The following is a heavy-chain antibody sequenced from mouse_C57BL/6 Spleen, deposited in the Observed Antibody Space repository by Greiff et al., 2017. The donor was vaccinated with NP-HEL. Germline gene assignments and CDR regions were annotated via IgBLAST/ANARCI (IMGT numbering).Heavy chain of an antibody. V-gene: IGHV1-80*01. CDR3: ARRAAQGETWFAY. CDR1: GYAFSSYW. J-gene: IGHJ3*01. D-gene: IGHD3-2*02. CDR2: IYPGDGDT. Sequence: QVQLKESGAELVKPGASVKISCKASGYAFSSYWMNWVKQRPGKGLEWIGQIYPGDGDTNYNGKFKGKATLTADKSSSTAYMQLSSLTSEDSAVYFCARRAAQGETWFAYWGQGTLVTVSA.